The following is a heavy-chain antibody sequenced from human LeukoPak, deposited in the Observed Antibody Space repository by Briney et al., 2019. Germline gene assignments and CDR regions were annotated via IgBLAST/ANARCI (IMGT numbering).Heavy chain of an antibody. CDR2: IRSDGSNK. V-gene: IGHV3-30*02. J-gene: IGHJ4*02. CDR1: GFTFSSYG. Sequence: HTGGSLRLSCAASGFTFSSYGMHWVRQAPGKGLKWVAFIRSDGSNKYYADSVKGRFTISRDNSKNTLYLQMNSLRAEDTAVYYCARILSSAWGELGYWGQGTLVTVSS. CDR3: ARILSSAWGELGY. D-gene: IGHD6-19*01.